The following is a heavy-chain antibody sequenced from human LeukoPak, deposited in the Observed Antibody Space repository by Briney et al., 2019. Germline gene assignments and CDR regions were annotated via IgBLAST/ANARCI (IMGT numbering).Heavy chain of an antibody. CDR3: ARDERQQTYYMDV. J-gene: IGHJ6*03. Sequence: GGSLRLSCAASGFTVRNNYMTWGRQAPGKGLEWVSLIYSDGTTQYADSVKGRFTISRDNSKNTLYLQMNSLRAEDTAVYYCARDERQQTYYMDVWGKGTTVTVSS. CDR2: IYSDGTT. V-gene: IGHV3-66*01. CDR1: GFTVRNNY. D-gene: IGHD6-13*01.